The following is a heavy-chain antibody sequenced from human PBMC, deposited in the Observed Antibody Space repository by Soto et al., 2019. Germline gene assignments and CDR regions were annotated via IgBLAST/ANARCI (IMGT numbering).Heavy chain of an antibody. CDR3: AKYRWGATTVMSIK. Sequence: QGQLVESGGGLVQPGGSLKLSCETSGFIFTDYYFSWLRKAPGKGLEWVASISSNGAYTNYAASVKGRFSISRDNSKTTLYLQMRSLRAEDTSIYYCAKYRWGATTVMSIKWGQGTQVIVSS. CDR1: GFIFTDYY. V-gene: IGHV3-11*05. CDR2: ISSNGAYT. J-gene: IGHJ4*02. D-gene: IGHD4-4*01.